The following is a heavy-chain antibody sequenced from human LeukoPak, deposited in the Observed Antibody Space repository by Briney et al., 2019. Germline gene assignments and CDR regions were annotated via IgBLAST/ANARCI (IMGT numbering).Heavy chain of an antibody. D-gene: IGHD6-13*01. CDR1: GGSISSHY. CDR2: IYYSGRT. V-gene: IGHV4-59*11. CDR3: ARADTGYSSSWYYYYYMDV. J-gene: IGHJ6*03. Sequence: SETLSFTCTVSGGSISSHYWSWIRQPPGKGLEWIGYIYYSGRTNYNPSLKSRVTISVDTSKNQFSLKLSSVTAADTAVYYCARADTGYSSSWYYYYYMDVWGKGTTVTVSS.